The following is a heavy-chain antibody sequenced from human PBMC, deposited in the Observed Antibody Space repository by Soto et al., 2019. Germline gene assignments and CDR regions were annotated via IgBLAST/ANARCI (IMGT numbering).Heavy chain of an antibody. CDR2: NT. CDR3: XXGXXXXYGGSWNYYFDY. J-gene: IGHJ4*02. Sequence: QVQLVQSGAEVKEPGASVKISCKTSGYTFANYGVTWVRQAPGQGLEWVGCNTDYAQKFQGTVTMTRDTSTSTAYLELXSXKSDDTAVYYCXXGXXXXYGGSWNYYFDYWGQGTLVTVSS. D-gene: IGHD1-7*01. V-gene: IGHV1-18*01. CDR1: GYTFANYG.